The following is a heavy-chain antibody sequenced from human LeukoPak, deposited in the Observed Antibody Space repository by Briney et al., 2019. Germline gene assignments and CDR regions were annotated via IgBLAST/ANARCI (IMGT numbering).Heavy chain of an antibody. CDR3: ARHRRGDPDAYDI. Sequence: PSETLSLTCNVSGGSISSYFWSWIRQPPGKGLGWIGYIYYSGSSNYNPSLRSRVTMSVDTSKNQFSLRLSSVTAADTAVYYCARHRRGDPDAYDIWGQGTTVSVSS. D-gene: IGHD4-17*01. V-gene: IGHV4-59*08. CDR2: IYYSGSS. J-gene: IGHJ3*02. CDR1: GGSISSYF.